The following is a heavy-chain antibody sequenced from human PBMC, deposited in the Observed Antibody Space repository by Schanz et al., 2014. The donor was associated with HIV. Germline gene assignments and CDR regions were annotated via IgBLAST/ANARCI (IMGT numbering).Heavy chain of an antibody. D-gene: IGHD2-2*01. CDR3: ARDLSLASSTPTLAFDI. J-gene: IGHJ3*02. CDR2: IIPIFGTT. Sequence: QLQLAQSGAEVKKPGSSVTLSCKASGGPFSSHALSWVRQAPGQGLEWMGGIIPIFGTTNYAQKFQGRVTITADKSTRTVYMELRSLRSDDTAVYYCARDLSLASSTPTLAFDIWGQGTMVTVSS. V-gene: IGHV1-69*06. CDR1: GGPFSSHA.